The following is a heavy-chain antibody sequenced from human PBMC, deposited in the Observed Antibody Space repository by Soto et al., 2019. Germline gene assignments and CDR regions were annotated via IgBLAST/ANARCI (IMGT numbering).Heavy chain of an antibody. D-gene: IGHD6-6*01. V-gene: IGHV3-7*01. CDR2: IKQDGSEK. CDR1: GFTFSSYW. CDR3: ARVARIAARHEFYYYYYMDV. Sequence: GGSLRLSCAASGFTFSSYWMSWVRQAPGKGLEWVANIKQDGSEKYYVDSVKGRFTISRDNAKNSLYLQMNSLRAEDTAVYYCARVARIAARHEFYYYYYMDVWGKGTTVTVSS. J-gene: IGHJ6*03.